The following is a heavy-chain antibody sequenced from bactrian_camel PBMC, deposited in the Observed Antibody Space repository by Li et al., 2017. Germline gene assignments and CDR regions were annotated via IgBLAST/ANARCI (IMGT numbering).Heavy chain of an antibody. J-gene: IGHJ4*01. CDR1: GASAYTYGTYC. CDR2: INSDGST. V-gene: IGHV3S26*01. D-gene: IGHD4*01. Sequence: QVQLVESGGGLVQPGGSLRLSCAASGASAYTYGTYCMAWFRQVPGMEREGVATINSDGSTRYADSVKGRFTISRGNAENTLYLQMNSLKSEDTALYYCATSWVADSDYVPAENYWGQGTQVTVS. CDR3: ATSWVADSDYVPAENY.